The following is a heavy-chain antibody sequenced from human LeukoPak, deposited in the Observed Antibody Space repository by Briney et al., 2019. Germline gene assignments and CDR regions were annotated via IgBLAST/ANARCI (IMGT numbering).Heavy chain of an antibody. Sequence: PGGSLRLSCAASGFTFSSYGMHWVRQAPGKGLEWVAVISYDGSNKYYADSVKGRFTISRDNSKNTLYLQMNSLRAEDTAVYYCAKVGLRYFDWLCHFDYWGQGTLVTVSS. CDR3: AKVGLRYFDWLCHFDY. CDR1: GFTFSSYG. J-gene: IGHJ4*02. CDR2: ISYDGSNK. V-gene: IGHV3-30*18. D-gene: IGHD3-9*01.